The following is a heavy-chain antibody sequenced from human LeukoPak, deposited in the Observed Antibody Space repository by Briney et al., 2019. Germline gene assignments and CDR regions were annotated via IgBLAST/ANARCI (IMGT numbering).Heavy chain of an antibody. CDR1: GFAFNGYP. CDR3: GRAGGAWSRTHYYYYMDV. J-gene: IGHJ6*03. CDR2: ISYEESDV. Sequence: GGSLRLSCAASGFAFNGYPMYWVRQAPGKGLEWVAFISYEESDVLYADSVKGRFTISRDNSKNTLYLQMNSLRREDTAVFYCGRAGGAWSRTHYYYYMDVWGKGTTVIVSS. V-gene: IGHV3-30*01. D-gene: IGHD1/OR15-1a*01.